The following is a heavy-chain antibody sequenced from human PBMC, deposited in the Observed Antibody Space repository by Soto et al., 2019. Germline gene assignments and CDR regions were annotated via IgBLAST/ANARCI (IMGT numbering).Heavy chain of an antibody. J-gene: IGHJ5*02. Sequence: QITLKVSGPTLVKPTQTLTLTCTFSGFSLTTRTVGVGWIRQPPGKALECLALLFWDDDKRYSPSLQSRHDITKDTSKIQVLLTMTNVDPVDTATNSCAHIPNYYQYDWFDPWGNRTLVSVSS. CDR1: GFSLTTRTVG. CDR2: LFWDDDK. CDR3: AHIPNYYQYDWFDP. V-gene: IGHV2-5*02. D-gene: IGHD3-16*01.